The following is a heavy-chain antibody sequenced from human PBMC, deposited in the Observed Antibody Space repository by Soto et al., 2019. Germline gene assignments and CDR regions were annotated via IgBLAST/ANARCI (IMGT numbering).Heavy chain of an antibody. J-gene: IGHJ4*02. Sequence: GASVKVSCKVSVYTLTELSIHWVRQAPGKGLEWMGGFDPEDAETIYAQKFQGRVTMTEDTSTDTAYMELSSLRSEDTAVYYCATGLGVATIAVFDYWGQGTLVTVSS. CDR2: FDPEDAET. D-gene: IGHD5-12*01. CDR3: ATGLGVATIAVFDY. V-gene: IGHV1-24*01. CDR1: VYTLTELS.